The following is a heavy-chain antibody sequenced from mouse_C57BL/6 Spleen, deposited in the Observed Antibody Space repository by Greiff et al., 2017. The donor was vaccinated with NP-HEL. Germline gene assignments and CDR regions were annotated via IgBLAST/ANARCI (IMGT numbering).Heavy chain of an antibody. D-gene: IGHD2-3*01. V-gene: IGHV1-42*01. CDR3: AREGSSYDGYYV. CDR2: INPSTGGT. Sequence: EVQLQQSGPELVKPGASVKISCKASGYSFTGYYMNWVKQSPEKSLEWIGEINPSTGGTTYNQKFKAKATLTVDKSSSTAYMQLKSLTSEDSAVYYCAREGSSYDGYYVWGQGTTLTVSS. CDR1: GYSFTGYY. J-gene: IGHJ2*01.